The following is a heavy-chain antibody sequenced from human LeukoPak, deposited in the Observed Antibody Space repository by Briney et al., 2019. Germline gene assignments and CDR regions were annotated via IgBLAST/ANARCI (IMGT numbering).Heavy chain of an antibody. CDR2: MNPNSGNT. CDR1: GYTFTSYD. J-gene: IGHJ6*03. D-gene: IGHD3-10*01. Sequence: ASVKVSCKASGYTFTSYDINWVRQATGQGLEWMGWMNPNSGNTGYAQKFQGRVTMTRNTSISTAYMELSSLRSEDTAVYYCARAGRITMARGVIIKVPYYYYYMDVWGKGTTVTVSS. CDR3: ARAGRITMARGVIIKVPYYYYYMDV. V-gene: IGHV1-8*01.